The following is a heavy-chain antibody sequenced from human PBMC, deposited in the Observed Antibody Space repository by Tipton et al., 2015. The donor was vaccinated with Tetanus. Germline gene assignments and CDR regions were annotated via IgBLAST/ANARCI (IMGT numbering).Heavy chain of an antibody. CDR2: IYYSGTT. J-gene: IGHJ4*02. CDR1: GGPVSSSNW. V-gene: IGHV4-4*02. Sequence: TLSLTCDVSGGPVSSSNWWSWVRQAPGKGLEWIGEIYYSGTTNYNPSPKSRVTISMNTANNRIYLNLTSVTAADTAVYYCARWRDGFNRALDSWGQGIMVTVSS. CDR3: ARWRDGFNRALDS. D-gene: IGHD5-24*01.